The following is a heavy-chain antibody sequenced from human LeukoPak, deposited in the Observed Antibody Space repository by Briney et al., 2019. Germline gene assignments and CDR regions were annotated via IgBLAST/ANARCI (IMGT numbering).Heavy chain of an antibody. V-gene: IGHV1-18*01. CDR2: ISAYNGNT. CDR1: GYTFTNYG. D-gene: IGHD6-19*01. J-gene: IGHJ4*02. Sequence: ASVKVSCKDSGYTFTNYGISWVRQAPGQGLEWMGWISAYNGNTNYAQKLQGRVTMTTDTSTSTAYMELRSLRSDDTAAYYCARVIAVAGSTVDYWGQGTLVTVSS. CDR3: ARVIAVAGSTVDY.